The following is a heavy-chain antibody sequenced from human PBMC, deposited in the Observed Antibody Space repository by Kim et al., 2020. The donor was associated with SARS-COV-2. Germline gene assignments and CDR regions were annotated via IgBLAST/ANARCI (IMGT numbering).Heavy chain of an antibody. J-gene: IGHJ4*02. Sequence: QVQLVQSGAEVKKPGASVKVSCKASGYTFTGYYMHWVRQAPGQGLEWMGWINPNSGGTNYAQKFQGRVTMTRDTSISTAYMELSRLRSDDTAVYYCARKKTYYDCWSGYWDHFDYWGQGTLVTVSS. CDR1: GYTFTGYY. CDR3: ARKKTYYDCWSGYWDHFDY. V-gene: IGHV1-2*02. D-gene: IGHD3-3*01. CDR2: INPNSGGT.